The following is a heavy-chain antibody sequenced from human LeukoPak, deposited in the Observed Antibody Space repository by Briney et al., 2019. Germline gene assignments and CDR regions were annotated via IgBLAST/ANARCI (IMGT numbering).Heavy chain of an antibody. D-gene: IGHD5-12*01. CDR3: AKDRGRGYSGNY. CDR2: IRYDGSNK. CDR1: GFAFSSYG. Sequence: PGGSLRLSCAASGFAFSSYGMHWVRQAPGKGLEWVAFIRYDGSNKYYADSVKGRFTISRDNSKNTLYLQMNSLRAEDTAVYYCAKDRGRGYSGNYWGQGTLVTVSS. J-gene: IGHJ4*02. V-gene: IGHV3-30*02.